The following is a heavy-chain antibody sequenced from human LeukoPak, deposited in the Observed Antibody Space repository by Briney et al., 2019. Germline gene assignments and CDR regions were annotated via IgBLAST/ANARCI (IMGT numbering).Heavy chain of an antibody. V-gene: IGHV3-23*01. CDR1: GFSFRDYP. D-gene: IGHD4-17*01. Sequence: GGSLRLSCEAAGFSFRDYPMGWVRRASGKRLEWVSGISAGADVIFYADPVKGRFTISRDNSKNTLYLQMNSLRAEDTAVYYCAKGGSGLNYGDDTTDAFDIWGQGTMVTVSS. J-gene: IGHJ3*02. CDR2: ISAGADVI. CDR3: AKGGSGLNYGDDTTDAFDI.